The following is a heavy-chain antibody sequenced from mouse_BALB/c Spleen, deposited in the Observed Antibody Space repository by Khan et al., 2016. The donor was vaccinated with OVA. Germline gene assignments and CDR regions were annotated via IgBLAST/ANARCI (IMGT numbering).Heavy chain of an antibody. J-gene: IGHJ2*01. Sequence: EVKLEESGPGLVKPSQSLSLTCTVTAYSITSDYAWTWIRQFPGNSLEWMGYLSSSGSTSYNPSLKSRLSITRDTSKTQFFLQLISVTAEDTATYYCACIRFYYRYSFIDYWAQGTTLTVSS. CDR2: LSSSGST. D-gene: IGHD2-14*01. CDR1: AYSITSDYA. V-gene: IGHV3-2*02. CDR3: ACIRFYYRYSFIDY.